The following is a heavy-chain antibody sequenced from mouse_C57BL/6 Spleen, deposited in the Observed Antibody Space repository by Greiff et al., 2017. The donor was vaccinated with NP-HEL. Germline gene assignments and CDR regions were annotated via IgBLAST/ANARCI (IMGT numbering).Heavy chain of an antibody. CDR3: SRYRMYYGKYYAMDY. V-gene: IGHV1-55*01. CDR2: ITPGSGST. J-gene: IGHJ4*01. Sequence: QVPLLPSGGELVKPGASVKMSCKASGFTFTSYGMTWVRQSPGQGLEWVGDITPGSGSTNYTEKFKGKATLTVDNSSSTAYMQLRSLTSEDCAVYYCSRYRMYYGKYYAMDYWGQGTSGTVSS. D-gene: IGHD2-1*01. CDR1: GFTFTSYG.